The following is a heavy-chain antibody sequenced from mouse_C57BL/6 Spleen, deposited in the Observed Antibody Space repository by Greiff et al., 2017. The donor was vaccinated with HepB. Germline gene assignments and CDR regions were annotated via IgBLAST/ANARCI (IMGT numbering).Heavy chain of an antibody. J-gene: IGHJ3*01. CDR1: GFTFSSYA. D-gene: IGHD4-1*01. CDR2: ISSGGDYI. Sequence: EVMLVESGEGLVKPGGSLKLSCAASGFTFSSYAMSWVRQTPEKRLEWVAYISSGGDYIYYADTVKGRFTISRDNARNTLYLQMSSLKSEDTAMYYCTRALNWAFAYWGQGTLVTVSA. CDR3: TRALNWAFAY. V-gene: IGHV5-9-1*02.